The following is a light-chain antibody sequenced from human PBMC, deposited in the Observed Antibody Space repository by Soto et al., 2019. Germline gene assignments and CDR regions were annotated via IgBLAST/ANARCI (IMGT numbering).Light chain of an antibody. J-gene: IGLJ1*01. CDR3: GTWDSRLSAYV. V-gene: IGLV1-51*02. CDR2: ANN. Sequence: QSVLTQPPSVSAAPGQKVTISCSGISSNIGNNYVSWYQQLPGTAPKLLIYANNKRPSGIPDRFSGSKSGTSATLGITGLKTGDDADYYCGTWDSRLSAYVFGTGTKRTVL. CDR1: SSNIGNNY.